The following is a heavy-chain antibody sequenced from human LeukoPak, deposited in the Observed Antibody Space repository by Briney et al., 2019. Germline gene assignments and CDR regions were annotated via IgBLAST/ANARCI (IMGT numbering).Heavy chain of an antibody. Sequence: GGSLRLSCAASGFTFSSYAMSWVRQAPGKGLEWLSGISGSGGTIYYADSVKGRFTISRDNAKNSLYLQMNSLRAEDTAIYYCTSPESFDYWGQGTLVTVSS. V-gene: IGHV3-23*01. CDR1: GFTFSSYA. CDR2: ISGSGGTI. J-gene: IGHJ4*02. CDR3: TSPESFDY.